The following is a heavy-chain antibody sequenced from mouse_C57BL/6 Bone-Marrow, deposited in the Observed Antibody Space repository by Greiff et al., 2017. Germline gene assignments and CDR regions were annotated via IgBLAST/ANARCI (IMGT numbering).Heavy chain of an antibody. J-gene: IGHJ2*01. D-gene: IGHD1-1*01. Sequence: EVKLVESGGGLVKPGGSLKLSCAASGFTFSSSAMSWVRQTPEKRLEWVATISDGGSYTDYPDNVKGRFTISRDNAKNNLYLQMSHLKSEDTAMYYCARVGYYYGSSFDYWGQGTTLTGSS. CDR3: ARVGYYYGSSFDY. CDR2: ISDGGSYT. CDR1: GFTFSSSA. V-gene: IGHV5-4*03.